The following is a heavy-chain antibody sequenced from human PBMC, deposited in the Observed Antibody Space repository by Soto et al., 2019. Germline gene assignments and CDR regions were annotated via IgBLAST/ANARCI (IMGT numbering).Heavy chain of an antibody. CDR2: IKRQTEGGTT. J-gene: IGHJ4*02. Sequence: PGGSLRLSCVGSGFSFSDAWMSWVRQAPGKGLEWVGRIKRQTEGGTTDYPASVKGRFIISRDDSENTLYLQMNSLKTEDTAMYYCTTDPPAGSRAIDYWGQGTLVTVSS. V-gene: IGHV3-15*07. CDR3: TTDPPAGSRAIDY. CDR1: GFSFSDAW.